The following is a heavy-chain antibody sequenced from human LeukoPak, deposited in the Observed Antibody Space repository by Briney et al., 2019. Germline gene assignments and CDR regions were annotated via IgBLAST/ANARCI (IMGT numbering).Heavy chain of an antibody. CDR1: GFTFSSYA. J-gene: IGHJ4*02. CDR3: ARDRIAPGSSGWSGPMTLIFDY. D-gene: IGHD6-19*01. Sequence: GGSLRLSCAASGFTFSSYAMHWVRQAPGKGLEWVAVISYDGSNKYYADSVKGRFTISRDNSKNTLYLQMNSLRAEDTAVYYCARDRIAPGSSGWSGPMTLIFDYWGQGTLVTVSS. V-gene: IGHV3-30-3*01. CDR2: ISYDGSNK.